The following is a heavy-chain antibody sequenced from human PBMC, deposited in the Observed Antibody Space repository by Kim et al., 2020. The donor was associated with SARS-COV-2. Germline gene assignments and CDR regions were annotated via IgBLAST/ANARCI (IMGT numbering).Heavy chain of an antibody. CDR1: GFTFSNAW. CDR3: TTARWSKKYYFDY. Sequence: GGLRLSCAASGFTFSNAWMSWVRQAPGKGLEWVGRIKSKTDGGTTDYAAPVKGRFTISRDDSKNTLYLQMNSLKTEDTAVYYCTTARWSKKYYFDYWGQGTLVTVSS. J-gene: IGHJ4*02. V-gene: IGHV3-15*01. D-gene: IGHD2-15*01. CDR2: IKSKTDGGTT.